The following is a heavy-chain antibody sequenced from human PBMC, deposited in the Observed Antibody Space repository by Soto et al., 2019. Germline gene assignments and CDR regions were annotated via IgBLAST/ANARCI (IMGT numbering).Heavy chain of an antibody. CDR2: IIPLFGTA. CDR1: GGTFSSYA. Sequence: QVQLVQSGAEVKKPGSSVKVSCKASGGTFSSYAISWVRQAPGQGLEWMGGIIPLFGTANYAQKFQGRVTITGDESTSTAYMELSSLRSEDTAVYYCARDCIPAENRMYNWFDPWGQGTLVTVSS. J-gene: IGHJ5*02. V-gene: IGHV1-69*01. CDR3: ARDCIPAENRMYNWFDP. D-gene: IGHD6-13*01.